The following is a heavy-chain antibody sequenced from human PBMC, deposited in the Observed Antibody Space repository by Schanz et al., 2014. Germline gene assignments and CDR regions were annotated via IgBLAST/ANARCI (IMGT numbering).Heavy chain of an antibody. D-gene: IGHD1-26*01. CDR2: TNPNGGA. Sequence: QVQVVQSGAEVKKPGASVQVSCKASGYVFTAYYMHWVRQAPGQGLEWMGVTNPNGGAEFAQKFQGRISMTRDTSTTTFYMELSSLTSDDTAVYYCARDRDQWDGNYLDYWGQGTLVTVSS. CDR3: ARDRDQWDGNYLDY. CDR1: GYVFTAYY. V-gene: IGHV1-2*02. J-gene: IGHJ4*02.